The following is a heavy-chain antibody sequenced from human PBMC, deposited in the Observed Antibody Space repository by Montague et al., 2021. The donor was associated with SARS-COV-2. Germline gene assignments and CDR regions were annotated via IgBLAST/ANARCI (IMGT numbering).Heavy chain of an antibody. CDR2: IYYSGST. D-gene: IGHD2-21*01. CDR3: ARTPGQIAGDAFDI. CDR1: GGSFSSYY. V-gene: IGHV4-59*01. Sequence: SETLSLTCTVSGGSFSSYYWSWIRQPPGKGLEWIGYIYYSGSTNYNPSLKSRVTISVDTSKNQFSQKLSSVTAADTAVYYCARTPGQIAGDAFDIWGQGTMVTVSS. J-gene: IGHJ3*02.